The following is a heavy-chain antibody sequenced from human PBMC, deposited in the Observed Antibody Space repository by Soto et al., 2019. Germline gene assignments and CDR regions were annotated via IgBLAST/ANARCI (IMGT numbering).Heavy chain of an antibody. Sequence: QLQLQQRGAGLLKPSETLALTCGVYRGSFSGFYWPWIRHTPGKGLEWIGEINHSGSTNYNPSCKDRVTMSADRTTNSFSLKMTYVSAAGAAVYYCARGLGYVYGNNFYGMDVWGKETTVTVSS. D-gene: IGHD5-18*01. J-gene: IGHJ6*04. CDR1: RGSFSGFY. CDR2: INHSGST. V-gene: IGHV4-34*01. CDR3: ARGLGYVYGNNFYGMDV.